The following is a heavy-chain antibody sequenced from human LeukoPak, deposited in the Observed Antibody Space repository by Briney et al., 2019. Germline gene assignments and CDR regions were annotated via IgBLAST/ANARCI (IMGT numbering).Heavy chain of an antibody. CDR1: GGSFSGYY. CDR3: ARISQDAAGANWFDP. J-gene: IGHJ5*02. Sequence: PSETLSLTCAVYGGSFSGYYWSWIRQPPGKGLEWIGYIYYSGSTNYNPSLKSRVTISVDTSKNQFSLKLSSVTAADTAVYYCARISQDAAGANWFDPWGQGTLVTVSS. CDR2: IYYSGST. V-gene: IGHV4-59*08. D-gene: IGHD6-13*01.